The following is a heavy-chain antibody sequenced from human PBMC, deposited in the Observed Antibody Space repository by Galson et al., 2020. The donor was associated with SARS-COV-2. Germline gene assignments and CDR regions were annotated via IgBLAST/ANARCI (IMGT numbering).Heavy chain of an antibody. J-gene: IGHJ2*01. Sequence: SETLSLTCAVSGYSISTTNYWGWVRQPPAKGLEWIGSIYPSGSTYYNPSLKSRVTISLDTSKNQFSLRLDSVTAADTALYYCARQGVNMIVLVTVPGWYFDLWGRGTLVTVSS. CDR1: GYSISTTNY. CDR3: ARQGVNMIVLVTVPGWYFDL. V-gene: IGHV4-38-2*01. CDR2: IYPSGST. D-gene: IGHD3-22*01.